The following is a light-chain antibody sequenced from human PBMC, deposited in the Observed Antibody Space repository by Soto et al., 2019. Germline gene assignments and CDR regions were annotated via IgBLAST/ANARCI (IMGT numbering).Light chain of an antibody. Sequence: IQMPQSPSTLSASVGDRVTITFRASQSISSWLAWYHQKPGKAPNLLIFDASNLESGVPSRFSGSGSGTEFTLTISSLQPDDFATYYCQQYNTYSTFGQGTRLEIK. CDR3: QQYNTYST. CDR1: QSISSW. V-gene: IGKV1-5*01. CDR2: DAS. J-gene: IGKJ5*01.